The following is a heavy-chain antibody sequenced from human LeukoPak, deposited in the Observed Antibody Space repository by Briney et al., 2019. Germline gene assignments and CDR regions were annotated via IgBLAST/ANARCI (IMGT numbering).Heavy chain of an antibody. CDR1: GFTFSSYA. V-gene: IGHV3-23*01. Sequence: GGSLRLSCAASGFTFSSYAMSWVRQAPGKGLEWVSGIRGSGDTTYYADSVKGRFTISRDNFKNTLYLQMNSLRAEDTGVYYCATSSGAPGNMWGQGTLVTVSS. D-gene: IGHD2-8*02. J-gene: IGHJ4*02. CDR3: ATSSGAPGNM. CDR2: IRGSGDTT.